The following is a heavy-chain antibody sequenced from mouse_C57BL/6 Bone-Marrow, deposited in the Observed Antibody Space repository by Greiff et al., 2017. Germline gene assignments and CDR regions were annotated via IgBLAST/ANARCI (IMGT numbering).Heavy chain of an antibody. CDR1: GYSITSDY. Sequence: EVQLQQSGPGLTKPSQTLSLTCSVTGYSITSDYWNWIRKFPGNKLEYMGYISYSGSTYYTPSLKSRISITRDTSKNQYYLQLNSVTTEDTATYYCARQRISVTTEYYFDYWGQGTTLTVSS. D-gene: IGHD2-2*01. CDR3: ARQRISVTTEYYFDY. V-gene: IGHV3-8*01. CDR2: ISYSGST. J-gene: IGHJ2*01.